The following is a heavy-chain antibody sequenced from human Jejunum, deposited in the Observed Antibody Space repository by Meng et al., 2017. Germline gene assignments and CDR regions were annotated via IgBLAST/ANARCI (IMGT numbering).Heavy chain of an antibody. CDR1: GFNFSYYA. J-gene: IGHJ4*02. CDR2: ISNDATKE. Sequence: QVQLVESGGGVVQPGRSLSLSCAGSGFNFSYYAMHWVRQAPGKGLEWVAVISNDATKEFYAESVKGRFTVSRDNSKDTLYLQMNTLRTEDTAVYYCARDFGTGYYWSDYWGQGTLVTVSS. V-gene: IGHV3-30*01. D-gene: IGHD3/OR15-3a*01. CDR3: ARDFGTGYYWSDY.